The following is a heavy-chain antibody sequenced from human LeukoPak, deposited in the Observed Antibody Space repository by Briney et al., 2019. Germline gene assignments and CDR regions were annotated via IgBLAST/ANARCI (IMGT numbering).Heavy chain of an antibody. D-gene: IGHD3-10*01. CDR2: IYYSGST. J-gene: IGHJ4*02. Sequence: SETLSLTCTVSGGSISSSSYYWGWIRQPPGKGLEWIGSIYYSGSTYYNPSLKSRVTISVDTSKNQFSLKLSSVTAADTAVYYCAREGYYYGSGATPEPTLDYWGQGTLVTVSS. CDR3: AREGYYYGSGATPEPTLDY. CDR1: GGSISSSSYY. V-gene: IGHV4-39*07.